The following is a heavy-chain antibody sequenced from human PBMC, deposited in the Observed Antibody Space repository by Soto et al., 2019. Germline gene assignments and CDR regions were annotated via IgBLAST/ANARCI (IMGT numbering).Heavy chain of an antibody. D-gene: IGHD3-22*01. CDR2: IYHSGST. J-gene: IGHJ6*02. Sequence: QVQLQESGPGLVKPSGTLSLTCAVSGGSISSSNWWSWVRQPPVKGVEWIGEIYHSGSTNYNPSLKSPVTLSVDKSKYQFSLKLSSVTAADPAVYYCARSPDSSGYYPRWYYSGMDVWGQGTTVTVSS. V-gene: IGHV4-4*02. CDR1: GGSISSSNW. CDR3: ARSPDSSGYYPRWYYSGMDV.